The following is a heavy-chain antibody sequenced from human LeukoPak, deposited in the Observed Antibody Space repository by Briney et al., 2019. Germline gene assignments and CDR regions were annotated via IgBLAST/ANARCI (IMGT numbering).Heavy chain of an antibody. Sequence: GGSLRLSCAASGFTFSSYSMNWVRQAPGKGLEWVSSISSSSSYIYYADSVKGRFTISRDNAKNSLYLQMNSLRAEDTAVYYCARETEFWAGRPLLGWGQGTLVTVSS. V-gene: IGHV3-21*04. J-gene: IGHJ4*02. D-gene: IGHD6-19*01. CDR3: ARETEFWAGRPLLG. CDR1: GFTFSSYS. CDR2: ISSSSSYI.